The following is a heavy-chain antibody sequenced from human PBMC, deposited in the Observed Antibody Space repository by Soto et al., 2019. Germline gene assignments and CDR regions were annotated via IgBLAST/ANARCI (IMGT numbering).Heavy chain of an antibody. CDR2: IIPIFGTA. Sequence: SVKVSCKASGGTFSSYAISWVRQAPGQGLEWMGGIIPIFGTANYAQKFQGRVTITADESTSTAYMELSSLRSEDTAVYYCARDLEPRTYCGGDCYSGGYWGQGTLVTVSS. CDR1: GGTFSSYA. D-gene: IGHD2-21*02. V-gene: IGHV1-69*13. CDR3: ARDLEPRTYCGGDCYSGGY. J-gene: IGHJ4*02.